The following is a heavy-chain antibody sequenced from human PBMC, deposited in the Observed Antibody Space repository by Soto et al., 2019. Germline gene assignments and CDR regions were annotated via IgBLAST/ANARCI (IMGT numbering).Heavy chain of an antibody. V-gene: IGHV3-23*01. CDR3: ANILSSSSDGQ. Sequence: EVQLLESGGDLVQPGGSLRLSCAASGFTFGSYAMSWVRQAPGKGLEWVSSTSDNGGATYYADSVTGRFTMSRDNSRNTLYRQMNSLRVEDTAIDYCANILSSSSDGQWGQGNLVSVSP. CDR2: TSDNGGAT. CDR1: GFTFGSYA. D-gene: IGHD6-25*01. J-gene: IGHJ4*02.